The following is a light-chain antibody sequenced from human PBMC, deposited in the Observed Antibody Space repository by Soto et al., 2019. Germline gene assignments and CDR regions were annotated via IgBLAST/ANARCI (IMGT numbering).Light chain of an antibody. V-gene: IGKV1-12*01. CDR3: HQAIHFPLA. J-gene: IGKJ4*01. CDR1: QGIDNW. CDR2: AAS. Sequence: DIQMNQSPSSVSASVGDSVTITCRASQGIDNWLAWYQQKPGMAPKLLISAASNLQSGVPTRFSGSGSGTAFTLTINSLPTEDFATYFCHQAIHFPLAFGVGTKVEI.